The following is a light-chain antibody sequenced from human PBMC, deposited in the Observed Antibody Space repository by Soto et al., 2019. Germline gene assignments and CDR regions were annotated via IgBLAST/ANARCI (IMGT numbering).Light chain of an antibody. Sequence: QSVLTQPPSVSGAPGQGVTISCTGSSSNIGAGYDVHWYQQVPGTAPKLLIFGTTNRPSGVPDRFSGSKSGTSASLAITGLQADDEAYYYCQSSDSSLSGSEVFGGGTKLTVL. CDR3: QSSDSSLSGSEV. V-gene: IGLV1-40*01. J-gene: IGLJ3*02. CDR2: GTT. CDR1: SSNIGAGYD.